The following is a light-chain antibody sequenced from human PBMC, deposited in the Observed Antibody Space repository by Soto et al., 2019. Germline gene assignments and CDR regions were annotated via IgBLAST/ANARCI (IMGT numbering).Light chain of an antibody. J-gene: IGLJ3*02. Sequence: QSVLTQPASVSGSPGQSITISCTGTSSDVGGYNYVSWYQQHPGKAPKLMIYDVSNRPSGVSNRFSGSKSGNTASLTISGLQAQDDADDYCSSYTSSSTLVFGGGTKLTVL. V-gene: IGLV2-14*01. CDR3: SSYTSSSTLV. CDR2: DVS. CDR1: SSDVGGYNY.